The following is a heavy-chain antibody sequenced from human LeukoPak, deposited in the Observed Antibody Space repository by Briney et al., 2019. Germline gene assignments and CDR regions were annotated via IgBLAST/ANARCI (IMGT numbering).Heavy chain of an antibody. CDR3: ADQRNVLLWFGDRRRGFDY. CDR2: IYHSGST. CDR1: GGSISSGGYS. Sequence: SQTLSLTCAVSGGSISSGGYSWSWIRQPPGKGLEWIGYIYHSGSTYYNPSLKSRVTISVDRSKNQFSLKLSSVTAADTAVYYCADQRNVLLWFGDRRRGFDYWGQGTLVTVSS. V-gene: IGHV4-30-2*01. D-gene: IGHD3-10*01. J-gene: IGHJ4*02.